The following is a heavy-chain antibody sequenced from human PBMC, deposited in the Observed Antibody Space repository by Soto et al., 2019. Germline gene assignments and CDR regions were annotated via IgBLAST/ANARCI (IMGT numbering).Heavy chain of an antibody. CDR3: ARQALKIVGQNWFDP. D-gene: IGHD3-22*01. CDR2: INHSGST. V-gene: IGHV4-34*01. J-gene: IGHJ5*02. CDR1: GGSFSGYY. Sequence: SETMSITCAVYGGSFSGYYWSWIRQPPGKGLEWIGEINHSGSTNYNPSLKSRVTISVDTSKNQFSLKLSSVTAADTAVYYCARQALKIVGQNWFDPWGQGTLVTVSS.